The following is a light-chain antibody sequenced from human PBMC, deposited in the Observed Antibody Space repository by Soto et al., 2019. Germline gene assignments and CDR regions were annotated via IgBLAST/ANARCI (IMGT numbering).Light chain of an antibody. CDR2: DVT. Sequence: QSALTQPASVSGSPGQSITISCTGTSSDVGGYNYVSWYQQHPGKAPKLMIYDVTIRPSGVSSRFSGSKSGNTASLTISGLQADDEADYYCNSYSSSSTLVVFGGGTKLTVL. V-gene: IGLV2-14*01. CDR1: SSDVGGYNY. J-gene: IGLJ2*01. CDR3: NSYSSSSTLVV.